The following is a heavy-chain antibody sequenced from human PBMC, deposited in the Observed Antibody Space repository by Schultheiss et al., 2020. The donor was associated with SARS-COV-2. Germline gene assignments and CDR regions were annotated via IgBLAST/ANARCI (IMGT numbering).Heavy chain of an antibody. D-gene: IGHD2-2*01. V-gene: IGHV5-51*01. CDR3: ARPGSSASNAFDI. CDR1: GYSFSHYW. J-gene: IGHJ3*02. Sequence: GGSLRLSCKGSGYSFSHYWIGWVRQMPGKGLEWMGIIYPGDSDTRYSPSLQGLVTISADKSITTAHLQWSSLKASDTAMYYCARPGSSASNAFDIWGQGTMVTVSS. CDR2: IYPGDSDT.